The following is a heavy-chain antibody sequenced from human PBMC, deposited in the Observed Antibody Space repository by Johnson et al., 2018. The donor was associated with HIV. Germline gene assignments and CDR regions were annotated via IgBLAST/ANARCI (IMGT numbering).Heavy chain of an antibody. D-gene: IGHD6-13*01. CDR1: GFTVSSNY. Sequence: EVQLVESWGGLVQPGGSLILSCAASGFTVSSNYMSWVRQAPGQGLEWVSVIYSGGSTYYADSVKGRFTISRDNSKNTLYLQMNSLRAEDTAVYYCAREGASAVRYSSSWYGHDAFDIWGQGTMVTVSS. CDR2: IYSGGST. J-gene: IGHJ3*02. V-gene: IGHV3-66*01. CDR3: AREGASAVRYSSSWYGHDAFDI.